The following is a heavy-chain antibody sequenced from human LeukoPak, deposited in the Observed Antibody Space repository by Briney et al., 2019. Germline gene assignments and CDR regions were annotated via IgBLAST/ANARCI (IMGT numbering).Heavy chain of an antibody. Sequence: ASVKVSCKASGYTFSNYYMHWVRQAPGQGLEWMGIINPSGGSTTYAHQFQGRVTMTRDTSTSTVYMDLSSLRSEDTAMYYCARAVAATFDYWGQGTLVTVSS. CDR1: GYTFSNYY. V-gene: IGHV1-46*01. J-gene: IGHJ4*02. D-gene: IGHD6-19*01. CDR3: ARAVAATFDY. CDR2: INPSGGST.